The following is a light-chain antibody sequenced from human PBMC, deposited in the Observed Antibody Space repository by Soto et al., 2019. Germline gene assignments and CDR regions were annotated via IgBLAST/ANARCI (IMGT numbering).Light chain of an antibody. CDR1: QGISSY. Sequence: AVRMTQSPSSFSASTGDRVTITCRASQGISSYLAWYQQKPGKAPKLLIYAASTLQSGVPSRFGSSGSGTDFTLTISCLQSEDFATYYCQQYYSYAWTFGQGTKVEIK. V-gene: IGKV1-8*01. J-gene: IGKJ1*01. CDR2: AAS. CDR3: QQYYSYAWT.